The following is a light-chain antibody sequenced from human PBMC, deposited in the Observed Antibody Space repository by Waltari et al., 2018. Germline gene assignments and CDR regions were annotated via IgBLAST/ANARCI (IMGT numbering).Light chain of an antibody. CDR2: AAS. J-gene: IGKJ4*01. V-gene: IGKV1-9*01. CDR1: QDISSH. Sequence: IQLTQSPSSLSASVGDRVTITCRASQDISSHLAWYQQIPGKAPKLLIYAASTLQSGVPSRFGGSGSGTDFTLTISSPQPEDFATFYCLQLYSYPLTFGGGTKVEIK. CDR3: LQLYSYPLT.